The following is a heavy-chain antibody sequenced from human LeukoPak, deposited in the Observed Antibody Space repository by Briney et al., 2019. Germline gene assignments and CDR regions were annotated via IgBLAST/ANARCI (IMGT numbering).Heavy chain of an antibody. CDR2: ILYDGSNR. CDR1: GFTFSTFG. J-gene: IGHJ4*02. D-gene: IGHD2/OR15-2a*01. Sequence: GGSLRLSCAASGFTFSTFGMLWVRQAPGKGLEWVAVILYDGSNRYYADSVKGRFTISRDNSRNTLYLQMNSLRAEDTAVYYCAKARRCGAYFCFDYWGQGTLVTVSS. CDR3: AKARRCGAYFCFDY. V-gene: IGHV3-30*18.